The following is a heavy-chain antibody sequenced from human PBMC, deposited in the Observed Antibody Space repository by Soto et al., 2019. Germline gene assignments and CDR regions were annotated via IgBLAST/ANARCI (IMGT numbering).Heavy chain of an antibody. CDR2: ISAHNGNT. Sequence: QVHLVQSGAEVKKPGASVKVSCKGSGYAFTTYGITWVRQAPGQGLEWMGWISAHNGNTNYAQKIQGRVTVTRDTQTSTAYMELRSLRSDDTAVYYCARGRYGDYWGQGALVTVSS. CDR1: GYAFTTYG. D-gene: IGHD1-1*01. CDR3: ARGRYGDY. V-gene: IGHV1-18*01. J-gene: IGHJ4*02.